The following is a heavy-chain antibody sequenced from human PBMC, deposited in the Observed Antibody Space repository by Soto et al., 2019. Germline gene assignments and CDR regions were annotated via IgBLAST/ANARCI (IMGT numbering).Heavy chain of an antibody. CDR1: GYTFTSYA. J-gene: IGHJ5*02. V-gene: IGHV1-3*01. Sequence: QVQLVQSGAEVKKPGASVKVSCKASGYTFTSYAMHWVRQAPGQRLEWMGWINAGNGNTKYSQKFQGRGTITRDTSASTAYMELRSLRSEDTPVYYCARGYGGPIGWFDPWGQGTLVTVSS. D-gene: IGHD3-16*01. CDR3: ARGYGGPIGWFDP. CDR2: INAGNGNT.